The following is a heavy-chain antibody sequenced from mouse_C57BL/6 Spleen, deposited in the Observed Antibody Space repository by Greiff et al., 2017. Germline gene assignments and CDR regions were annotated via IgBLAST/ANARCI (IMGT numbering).Heavy chain of an antibody. J-gene: IGHJ3*01. CDR2: IDPENGDT. V-gene: IGHV14-4*01. Sequence: EVQLQQSGAELVRPGASVKLSCTASGFNIKDDYMHWVKQRPEQGLEWIGWIDPENGDTEYASKFQGKATITADTSSNTAYLQLSSLTSEDTAVYYCTLDKSFAYWGQGTLVTVSA. CDR1: GFNIKDDY. CDR3: TLDKSFAY.